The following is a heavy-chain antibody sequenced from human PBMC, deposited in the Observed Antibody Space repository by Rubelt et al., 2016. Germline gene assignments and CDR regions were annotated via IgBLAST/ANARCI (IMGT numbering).Heavy chain of an antibody. CDR2: ISAYNGNT. V-gene: IGHV1-18*01. CDR1: GYTFTSYG. J-gene: IGHJ4*02. D-gene: IGHD6-13*01. CDR3: ARYTRYSSSSNFDY. Sequence: QVQLVQSGAEVKKPGASVKVSCKASGYTFTSYGISWVRQAPGQGLAWMGWISAYNGNTNYAQKCKGRITMPADTSTRMADVWLRSLSSDATAWYYCARYTRYSSSSNFDYWGQGTLVTVSS.